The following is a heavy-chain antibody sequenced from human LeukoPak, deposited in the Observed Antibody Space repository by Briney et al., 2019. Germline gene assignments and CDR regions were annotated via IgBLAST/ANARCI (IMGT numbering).Heavy chain of an antibody. CDR2: IYPGDSDT. V-gene: IGHV5-51*01. Sequence: GESLKISCKVSGYTFTYYWIGWVRQMPGKGLEWMGIIYPGDSDTRYSPSLQGQVTISADKSISTTYLQWSSLKTSDTAIYYCARHLNSGWSPPRGAFDIWGQGTMVTVSS. CDR3: ARHLNSGWSPPRGAFDI. D-gene: IGHD6-19*01. J-gene: IGHJ3*02. CDR1: GYTFTYYW.